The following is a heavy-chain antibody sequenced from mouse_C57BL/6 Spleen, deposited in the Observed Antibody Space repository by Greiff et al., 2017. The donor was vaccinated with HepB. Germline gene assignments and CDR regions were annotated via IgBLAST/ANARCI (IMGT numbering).Heavy chain of an antibody. J-gene: IGHJ4*01. D-gene: IGHD2-2*01. CDR2: INYDGSST. Sequence: DVKLVESEGGLVQPGSSMKLSCTASGFTFSDYYMAWVRQVPEKGLEWVANINYDGSSTYYLDSLKSRFIISRDNAKNILYLQMSSLKSEDTATYYCARGLGYDGYDGAMDYWGQGTSVTVSS. CDR1: GFTFSDYY. V-gene: IGHV5-16*01. CDR3: ARGLGYDGYDGAMDY.